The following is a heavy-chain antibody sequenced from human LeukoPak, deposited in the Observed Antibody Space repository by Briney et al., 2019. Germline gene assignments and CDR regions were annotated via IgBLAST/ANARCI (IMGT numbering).Heavy chain of an antibody. Sequence: GGSLRLSCAASGFTFRSHAMSWVRQAPEKGLEWVSAISGSGGSTYYADSVKGRFTISRDNSKNTLYLQMNSLRAEDTAVYYCAKELYNWNYLRLDYWGQGTLVTVSS. D-gene: IGHD1-7*01. CDR2: ISGSGGST. CDR1: GFTFRSHA. V-gene: IGHV3-23*01. CDR3: AKELYNWNYLRLDY. J-gene: IGHJ4*02.